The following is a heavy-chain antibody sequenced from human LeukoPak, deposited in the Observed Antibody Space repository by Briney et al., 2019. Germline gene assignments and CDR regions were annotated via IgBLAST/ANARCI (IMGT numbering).Heavy chain of an antibody. J-gene: IGHJ6*03. CDR3: ARERGVALDCGGDCYSRYYYYYMDV. CDR1: GGSISSYY. V-gene: IGHV4-4*07. D-gene: IGHD2-21*02. CDR2: IYTSGST. Sequence: PSETLSLTCTVSGGSISSYYWSWIRQPAGKGLEWIGRIYTSGSTNYNPSLKSRVTISVDKSKNQFSLKLSSVTAADTAVYYCARERGVALDCGGDCYSRYYYYYMDVWGKGTTVTVSS.